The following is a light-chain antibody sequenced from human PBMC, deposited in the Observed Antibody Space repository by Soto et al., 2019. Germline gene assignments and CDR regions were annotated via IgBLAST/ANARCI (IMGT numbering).Light chain of an antibody. CDR1: SSDVAGYKY. Sequence: QSALTQPASVSGSPGQSITISCTGTSSDVAGYKYVSWYQQHPGKAPKLMIYDVSNRPPGVSNRFSGSKSGNTASLTISGLQAEVEADYYCSSYARSTTGLFGGGTKVTVL. V-gene: IGLV2-14*03. CDR2: DVS. J-gene: IGLJ2*01. CDR3: SSYARSTTGL.